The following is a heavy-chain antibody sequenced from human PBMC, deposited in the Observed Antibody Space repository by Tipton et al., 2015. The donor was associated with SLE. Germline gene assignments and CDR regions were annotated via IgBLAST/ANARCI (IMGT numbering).Heavy chain of an antibody. Sequence: LRLSCAASGFTVRSTYMNWIRQPPGKRLEWIAYIYHSGITNYNPSLQSRVTISVDRSKNQFSLKLTSVTAADTAVYYCARGPPFMEWERNWFDPWGQGTQVTVSS. D-gene: IGHD3-3*02. CDR2: IYHSGIT. CDR1: GFTVRSTY. CDR3: ARGPPFMEWERNWFDP. V-gene: IGHV4-59*02. J-gene: IGHJ5*02.